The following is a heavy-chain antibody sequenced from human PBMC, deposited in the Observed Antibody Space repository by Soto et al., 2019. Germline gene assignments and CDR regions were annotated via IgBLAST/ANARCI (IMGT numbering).Heavy chain of an antibody. J-gene: IGHJ4*02. CDR2: IYYSGST. CDR1: GGSISSYY. V-gene: IGHV4-59*01. D-gene: IGHD6-19*01. CDR3: ARGSGWYPFDY. Sequence: QVQLQESGPGLVKPSETLSLTCTVSGGSISSYYWSWIRQPPGKGLEWIGYIYYSGSTNYNPSLKSRVTISVDTSKNQFSLQLSSVTAADTAVYYCARGSGWYPFDYWGQGTLVTVSS.